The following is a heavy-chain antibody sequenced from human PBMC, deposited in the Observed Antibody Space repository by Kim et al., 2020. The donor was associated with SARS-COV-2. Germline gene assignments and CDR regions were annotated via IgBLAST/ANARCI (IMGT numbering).Heavy chain of an antibody. CDR3: AREIMVPSSRYYFYLMDV. Sequence: SETLSLTCSVSGGSITNYYWSWIRQPPGKGLEWIGYIYNTGSTNYNPSLKSRVTISLDTSNKQFSLRLTSVTAADTAVYYCAREIMVPSSRYYFYLMDVWDPGATVTVSS. D-gene: IGHD3-10*01. V-gene: IGHV4-59*12. CDR2: IYNTGST. CDR1: GGSITNYY. J-gene: IGHJ6*02.